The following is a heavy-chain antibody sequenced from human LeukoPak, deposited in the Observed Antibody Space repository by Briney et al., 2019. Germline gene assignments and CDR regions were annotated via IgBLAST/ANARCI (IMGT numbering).Heavy chain of an antibody. D-gene: IGHD3-22*01. CDR2: ISSSGSTI. Sequence: GGSLRLSCAASGFTFSDYYMSWIRQAPGKGLEWVSYISSSGSTIYYADSVKGRFTISRDNAKNSLYLQMNSLRAEDTAVYYCAKERLDYYDRSGYSFDYWGQGTLVTVSS. J-gene: IGHJ4*02. V-gene: IGHV3-11*04. CDR1: GFTFSDYY. CDR3: AKERLDYYDRSGYSFDY.